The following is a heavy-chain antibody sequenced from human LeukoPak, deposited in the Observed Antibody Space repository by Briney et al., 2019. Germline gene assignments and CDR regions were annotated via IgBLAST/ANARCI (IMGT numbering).Heavy chain of an antibody. CDR3: ARRGQLIIPYHGLDA. Sequence: GGSLRLSCAASGFSFGEYYITWIRQAPGKGLESVSYISSSGSTIHYADSVKGRFTVSRDNPKNSVYLQMNSLRAADTAVYYCARRGQLIIPYHGLDAWGQGTTVIVSS. CDR2: ISSSGSTI. J-gene: IGHJ6*02. D-gene: IGHD2-2*01. V-gene: IGHV3-11*01. CDR1: GFSFGEYY.